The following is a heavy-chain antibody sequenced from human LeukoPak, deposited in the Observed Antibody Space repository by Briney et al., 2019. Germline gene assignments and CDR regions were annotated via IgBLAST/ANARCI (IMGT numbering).Heavy chain of an antibody. CDR1: GFSLRNARMG. Sequence: ESGPTLVKPTATLTLTCTVSGFSLRNARMGVSWSRQRPGKALEWLSHIFSNDEKSYSTSLKSRLTISKDTSKSQVVLTMTNMDPVDTATYYCAGMTLVYYGSGSNLIHLFSGPWGQGTLVTVSS. J-gene: IGHJ5*02. V-gene: IGHV2-26*01. CDR2: IFSNDEK. D-gene: IGHD3-10*01. CDR3: AGMTLVYYGSGSNLIHLFSGP.